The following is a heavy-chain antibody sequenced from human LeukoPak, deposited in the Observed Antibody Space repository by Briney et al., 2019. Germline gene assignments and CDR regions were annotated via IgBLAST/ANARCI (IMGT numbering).Heavy chain of an antibody. V-gene: IGHV1-2*02. CDR1: GHTFTVYY. Sequence: GASVKVSCKASGHTFTVYYIHWERQAPGQGLEWMGWIHPGTGDTNYAQRFQGRVTVTRDTSITTAYMELSSLKSDDTAVYYCASYASGYNLLKAGGQGTLVTVSS. D-gene: IGHD3-10*01. CDR2: IHPGTGDT. J-gene: IGHJ4*02. CDR3: ASYASGYNLLKA.